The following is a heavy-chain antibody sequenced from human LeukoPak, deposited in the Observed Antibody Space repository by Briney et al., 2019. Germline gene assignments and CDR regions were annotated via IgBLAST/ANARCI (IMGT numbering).Heavy chain of an antibody. CDR3: AKSLGKYSSSPPDY. J-gene: IGHJ4*02. Sequence: GGSLRLSCGASGFTFSTYATIWVRQAPGKGLEWVSVFSGDGVSTYYADSVKGRFTISRDNSKNTLYLQMNSLRVEDTAVYYCAKSLGKYSSSPPDYWGQGTLVTVSS. CDR2: FSGDGVST. CDR1: GFTFSTYA. D-gene: IGHD6-6*01. V-gene: IGHV3-23*01.